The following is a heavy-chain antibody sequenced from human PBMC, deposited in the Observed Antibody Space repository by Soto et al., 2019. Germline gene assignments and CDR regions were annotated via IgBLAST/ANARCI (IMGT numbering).Heavy chain of an antibody. CDR1: GFTFGDYE. Sequence: GGSLRLSCAASGFTFGDYEMSWIRQAAGKGPEWVSFLSRSGNTIYYADSVKGRFTISRDNAKNSLYLQMNSLRAEDTAVYYCASVYYGSGSSVFDYWGQRTLVTVSS. CDR3: ASVYYGSGSSVFDY. CDR2: LSRSGNTI. J-gene: IGHJ4*02. V-gene: IGHV3-11*04. D-gene: IGHD3-10*01.